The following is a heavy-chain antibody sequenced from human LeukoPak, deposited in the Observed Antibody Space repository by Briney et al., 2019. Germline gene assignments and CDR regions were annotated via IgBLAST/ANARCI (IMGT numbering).Heavy chain of an antibody. CDR3: AGDHGSGWYSYLDD. V-gene: IGHV4-4*07. CDR2: IYISGSGST. Sequence: PSETPSLTCTVSGGSISSYYWSWIRQPAGKGLEWIGRIYISGSGSTNYNPSLKSRVTMSVDTSKNQFSLKLSSVTAADTAVYYCAGDHGSGWYSYLDDWGQGTLVTVSS. J-gene: IGHJ4*02. CDR1: GGSISSYY. D-gene: IGHD6-19*01.